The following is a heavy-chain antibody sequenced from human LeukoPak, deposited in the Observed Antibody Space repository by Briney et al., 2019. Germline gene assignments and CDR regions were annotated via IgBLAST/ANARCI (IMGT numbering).Heavy chain of an antibody. Sequence: GASVKVSCKASGYTFSDFYIHWVRQARGQGLEYVGWITPKSGDTYSPQRFQGRVTMTRDASISTAYMELSSLRSDDTAVYFCARVRLADERAWTYWGQGTLVTVSS. CDR3: ARVRLADERAWTY. J-gene: IGHJ4*02. V-gene: IGHV1-2*02. CDR1: GYTFSDFY. D-gene: IGHD3-3*02. CDR2: ITPKSGDT.